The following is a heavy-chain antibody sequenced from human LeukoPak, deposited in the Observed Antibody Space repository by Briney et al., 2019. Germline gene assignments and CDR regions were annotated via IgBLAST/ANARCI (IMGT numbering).Heavy chain of an antibody. CDR3: ARARYCSSTGCYYFDY. Sequence: SVKVSCKASGYTFTGYYMHWVRQAPGQGLEWMGWINPNSGGTNYAQKFQGRVTMTRDTSISTAYMELSRLRSDDTAVYYCARARYCSSTGCYYFDYWGQGTLVTVSS. J-gene: IGHJ4*02. D-gene: IGHD2-2*01. CDR2: INPNSGGT. V-gene: IGHV1-2*02. CDR1: GYTFTGYY.